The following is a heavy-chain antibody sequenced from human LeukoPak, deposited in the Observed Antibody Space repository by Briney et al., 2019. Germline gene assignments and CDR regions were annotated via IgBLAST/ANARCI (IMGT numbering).Heavy chain of an antibody. J-gene: IGHJ4*02. Sequence: SETLSLTCAVYGGSFSGYYWSWIRQPPGKGLEWIGEINHSGSTNYNPSLKSRVTISVDTSKNQLSLKLSSVTAADTAVYYCARGSVWYYYDSSGYSAGFYAFDYWGQGTLVTVSS. CDR3: ARGSVWYYYDSSGYSAGFYAFDY. V-gene: IGHV4-34*01. CDR2: INHSGST. D-gene: IGHD3-22*01. CDR1: GGSFSGYY.